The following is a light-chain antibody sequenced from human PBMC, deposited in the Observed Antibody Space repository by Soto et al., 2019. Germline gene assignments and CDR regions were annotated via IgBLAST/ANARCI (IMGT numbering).Light chain of an antibody. V-gene: IGKV1-27*01. CDR1: QSISSY. J-gene: IGKJ4*01. CDR2: AAS. Sequence: DIPRTQSPSSLSASVGDRVSITCRASQSISSYVNWYQQKPGKVHKVRIYAASTLQSGVPSRFSGSGSGTDFTLTISSLEPEDVATYYCQKYNSAPLTFGGGTKVDIK. CDR3: QKYNSAPLT.